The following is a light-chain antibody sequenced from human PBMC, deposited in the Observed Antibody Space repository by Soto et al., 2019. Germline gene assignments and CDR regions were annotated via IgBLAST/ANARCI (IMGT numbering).Light chain of an antibody. Sequence: QSVMTQPPSVSAAPGQTITISCSGSSTNIGGNSVSWYQQHPRTAPKLLIYDDDKQPPEIPVRFSGSNSGTSATLGITGFQTGDEAEYYCGSWDSGLGAYVFGTGTKVTVL. J-gene: IGLJ1*01. CDR2: DDD. CDR3: GSWDSGLGAYV. V-gene: IGLV1-51*01. CDR1: STNIGGNS.